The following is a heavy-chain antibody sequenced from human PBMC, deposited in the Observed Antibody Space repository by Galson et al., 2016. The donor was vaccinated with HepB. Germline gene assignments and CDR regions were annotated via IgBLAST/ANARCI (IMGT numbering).Heavy chain of an antibody. D-gene: IGHD1-26*01. CDR2: FYYGETT. Sequence: SETLSLTCSVSGGSISSYYWTWIRQTPGKGLEWIGDFYYGETTSYNPSVKSRVTVSADTSKNQISLKMTSVTAADTAVYYCARPPPTHSPLGAGRGGKYYFYMDVWGIGTTVAVSS. CDR1: GGSISSYY. CDR3: ARPPPTHSPLGAGRGGKYYFYMDV. V-gene: IGHV4-59*01. J-gene: IGHJ6*03.